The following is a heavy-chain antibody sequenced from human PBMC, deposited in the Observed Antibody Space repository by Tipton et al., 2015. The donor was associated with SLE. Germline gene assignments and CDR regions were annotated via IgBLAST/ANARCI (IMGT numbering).Heavy chain of an antibody. Sequence: LRLSCTVSGGSISNYYWTWIRQPQGKGLEWIGYIYYSGGTNYNPSLKSRVTISVDTSKNQFSLKLNPVTAADTAVYYCARSYYDFWIASVRGYFDYWGQGTLVTVSS. CDR2: IYYSGGT. CDR3: ARSYYDFWIASVRGYFDY. J-gene: IGHJ4*02. D-gene: IGHD3-3*01. V-gene: IGHV4-59*01. CDR1: GGSISNYY.